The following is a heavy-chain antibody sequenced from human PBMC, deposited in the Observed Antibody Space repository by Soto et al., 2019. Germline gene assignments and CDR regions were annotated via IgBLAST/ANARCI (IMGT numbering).Heavy chain of an antibody. CDR1: GGAISGYY. D-gene: IGHD3-3*01. Sequence: QVQLQESGPGLVKPSETLSLNCTVTGGAISGYYWTWIRQSAGEGLEWIGRIYSSGSTNYNPSLKSRVTISLDTSMNYFSLRLRSVTAADTAVYYCARGQRFSDWFDPWGQGTLVTVSS. CDR2: IYSSGST. J-gene: IGHJ5*02. V-gene: IGHV4-4*07. CDR3: ARGQRFSDWFDP.